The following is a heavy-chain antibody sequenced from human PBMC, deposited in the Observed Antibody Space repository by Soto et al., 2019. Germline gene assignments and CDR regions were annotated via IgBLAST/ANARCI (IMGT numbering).Heavy chain of an antibody. CDR3: VRAPSTDPDS. J-gene: IGHJ4*02. V-gene: IGHV3-74*03. Sequence: EVQLVESGGGLVQPGGSLRLSCAASGFTFSSYWMHWVRQAPGKGLVWVSHINSDESITKYADSVKGRFTVSRHNARNTLYLQMNSLRVDDPAVYYSVRAPSTDPDSWGQGTLVTVSS. CDR1: GFTFSSYW. CDR2: INSDESIT.